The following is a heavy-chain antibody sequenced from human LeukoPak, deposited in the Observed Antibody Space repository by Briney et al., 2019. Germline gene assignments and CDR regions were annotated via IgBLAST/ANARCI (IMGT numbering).Heavy chain of an antibody. CDR2: IYPGDSDT. Sequence: GESLKISCKGSGYSFTSYWIGWVRQMPGKGLEWMGIIYPGDSDTRYSPSFQGQVTVSADKSINTAYLQWSSLKASDTAIYYCARHYYGSATYYAIDYWGQGTLVTVSS. V-gene: IGHV5-51*01. D-gene: IGHD3-10*01. CDR3: ARHYYGSATYYAIDY. CDR1: GYSFTSYW. J-gene: IGHJ4*02.